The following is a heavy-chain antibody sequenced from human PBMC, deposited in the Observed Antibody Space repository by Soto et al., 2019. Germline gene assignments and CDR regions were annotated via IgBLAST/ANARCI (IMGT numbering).Heavy chain of an antibody. J-gene: IGHJ1*01. D-gene: IGHD6-13*01. CDR1: GFTFSSYA. CDR2: ISGSGGST. V-gene: IGHV3-23*01. CDR3: AKGIYSSSSSIGYFQH. Sequence: GGSLRLSCAASGFTFSSYAMSWVRQAPGKGLEWVSAISGSGGSTYYADSVKGRFTISRDNSKNTLYLQMNSLRAEDTAVYYCAKGIYSSSSSIGYFQHWGQGTLVTVSS.